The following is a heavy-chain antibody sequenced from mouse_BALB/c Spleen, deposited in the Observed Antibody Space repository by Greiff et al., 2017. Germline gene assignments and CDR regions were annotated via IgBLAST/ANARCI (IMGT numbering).Heavy chain of an antibody. CDR1: GYTFTDYE. D-gene: IGHD2-14*01. CDR3: TSSPAYYRYDDAMDY. J-gene: IGHJ4*01. Sequence: VQLVESGAELVRPGASVTLSCKASGYTFTDYEMHWVKQTPVHGLEWIGAIDPETGGTAYNQKFKGKATLTADKSSSTAYMELRSLTSEDSAVYYCTSSPAYYRYDDAMDYWGQGTSVTVSS. CDR2: IDPETGGT. V-gene: IGHV1-15*01.